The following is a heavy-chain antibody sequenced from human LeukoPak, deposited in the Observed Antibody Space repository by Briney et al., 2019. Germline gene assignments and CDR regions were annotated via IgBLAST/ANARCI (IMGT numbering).Heavy chain of an antibody. V-gene: IGHV1-2*02. J-gene: IGHJ6*03. CDR3: ARADYDFWSGPYYYYMDV. CDR1: GYTFTGYY. CDR2: INPNSGGT. Sequence: ASVKVSCKASGYTFTGYYMHWVRQAPGQGLEWMGWINPNSGGTNYAQKFQGRVTMTRDTSISTAYMELSRLRSDDTAVYYCARADYDFWSGPYYYYMDVWGKGTTVTVSS. D-gene: IGHD3-3*01.